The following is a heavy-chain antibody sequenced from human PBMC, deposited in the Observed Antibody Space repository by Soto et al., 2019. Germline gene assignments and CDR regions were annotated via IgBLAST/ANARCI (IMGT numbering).Heavy chain of an antibody. CDR2: INHSGST. Sequence: PSETLSLTCAVYGGSFSGYYWSWIRQPPGKGLEWIGEINHSGSTNYNPSLKSRVTISVDTSKNQFSLKLSSVTAADTAVYYCAREIADFWSGYYMGHYYYYYYMDVWGKGTTVTVSS. CDR1: GGSFSGYY. J-gene: IGHJ6*03. CDR3: AREIADFWSGYYMGHYYYYYYMDV. D-gene: IGHD3-3*01. V-gene: IGHV4-34*01.